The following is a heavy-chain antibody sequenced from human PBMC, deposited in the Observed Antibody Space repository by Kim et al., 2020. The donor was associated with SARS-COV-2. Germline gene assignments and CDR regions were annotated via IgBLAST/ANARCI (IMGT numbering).Heavy chain of an antibody. V-gene: IGHV4-59*11. CDR1: GCSISSHS. CDR3: ARDRIGHCSSTSCSLHFAY. D-gene: IGHD2-2*01. J-gene: IGHJ4*02. CDR2: TYYSGST. Sequence: SETLSLTCTVSGCSISSHSWSWIRQPPGKGLECIGYTYYSGSTNYNPSLKSRVTISVDTSKNQFSLKLSSVTAADAAVYYCARDRIGHCSSTSCSLHFAYWGQGTLVTVSS.